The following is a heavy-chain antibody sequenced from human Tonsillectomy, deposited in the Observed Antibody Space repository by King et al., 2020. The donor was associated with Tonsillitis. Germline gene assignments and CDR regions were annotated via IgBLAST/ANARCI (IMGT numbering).Heavy chain of an antibody. CDR2: IAYDASYE. CDR3: AKDRIGLSDWSFYL. Sequence: VQLVESGGGVVQPGRSLRLSCAASGFTFSNYGMHWLRQAPGKGLEWVALIAYDASYENYADSVKGRFAISRDNSKNTLHLEMHSLRVEDTAVYYCAKDRIGLSDWSFYLWGRGTLVTVSA. D-gene: IGHD3-16*01. V-gene: IGHV3-30*18. CDR1: GFTFSNYG. J-gene: IGHJ2*01.